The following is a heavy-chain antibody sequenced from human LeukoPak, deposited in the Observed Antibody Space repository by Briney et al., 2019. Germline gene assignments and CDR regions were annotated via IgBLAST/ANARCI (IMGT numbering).Heavy chain of an antibody. D-gene: IGHD3-10*01. CDR1: GFTFSSYE. Sequence: GGSLRLSRAASGFTFSSYEMNWVRQAPGKGLEWVSYISSRGSTIYYADSVKGRFTISRDNSKNTVFLQMNSLRIEDTAMYYCAKDFMHYGSGRPYYMDVWGEGTTVIISS. CDR3: AKDFMHYGSGRPYYMDV. J-gene: IGHJ6*03. V-gene: IGHV3-48*03. CDR2: ISSRGSTI.